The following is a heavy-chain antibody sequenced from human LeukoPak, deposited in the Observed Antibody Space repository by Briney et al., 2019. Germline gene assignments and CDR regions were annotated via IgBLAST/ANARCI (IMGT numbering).Heavy chain of an antibody. CDR2: INPNSGGT. J-gene: IGHJ4*02. V-gene: IGHV1-2*02. Sequence: ASVKGSCTASGYTFTGYYMPWVRHTTGQRLEWMGWINPNSGGTNYAQKFQGRVTMNRDTSSSTAYMELSRLRSDDTAVYYCARADDSSAEFDYWGQGTLVTVSS. CDR1: GYTFTGYY. D-gene: IGHD3-22*01. CDR3: ARADDSSAEFDY.